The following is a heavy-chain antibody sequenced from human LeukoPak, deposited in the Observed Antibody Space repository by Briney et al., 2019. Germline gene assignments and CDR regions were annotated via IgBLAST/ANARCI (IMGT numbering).Heavy chain of an antibody. Sequence: GGSLRLSCAAPVLTFSIYWMHWVRQAPGKGLEWVANVKEGGSEKYYVDSVKGRFTISRDNAKNSLYLQMNSLRAEDTAVYYCARDFRFLEDYWGKGTLVTVSS. D-gene: IGHD3-3*01. CDR3: ARDFRFLEDY. CDR1: VLTFSIYW. J-gene: IGHJ4*02. CDR2: VKEGGSEK. V-gene: IGHV3-7*01.